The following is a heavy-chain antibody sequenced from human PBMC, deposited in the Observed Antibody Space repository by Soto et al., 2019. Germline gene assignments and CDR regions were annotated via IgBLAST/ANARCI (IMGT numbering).Heavy chain of an antibody. CDR3: TRDASTPHKPLYFYYYMDV. CDR2: ISTTSSDI. Sequence: EEQLVESGGGLIKPGGSLRLSCVVSGFTFSDYTLNWVRQAPGRGLEWVSSISTTSSDIYYADSVKGRFTISRDNAKNSLYLQMDSLTAADTAVYYCTRDASTPHKPLYFYYYMDVWGKGTTVTVSS. V-gene: IGHV3-21*01. CDR1: GFTFSDYT. J-gene: IGHJ6*03. D-gene: IGHD2-15*01.